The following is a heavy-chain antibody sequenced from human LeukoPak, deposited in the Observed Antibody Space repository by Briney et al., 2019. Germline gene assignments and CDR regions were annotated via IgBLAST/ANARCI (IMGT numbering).Heavy chain of an antibody. CDR2: ISYDGSNK. Sequence: PGGSLRLSCAASGFTFSSYGMHWARQAPGKGLEWVAVISYDGSNKYYADSVKGRFTISRDNSKNTLYLQMNSLRAEDTAVYYCAKPYYYDSSGYYPYDYWGQGTLVTVSS. V-gene: IGHV3-30*18. J-gene: IGHJ4*02. CDR1: GFTFSSYG. CDR3: AKPYYYDSSGYYPYDY. D-gene: IGHD3-22*01.